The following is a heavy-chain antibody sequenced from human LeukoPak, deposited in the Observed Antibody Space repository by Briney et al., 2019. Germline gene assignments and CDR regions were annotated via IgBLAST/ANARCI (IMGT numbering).Heavy chain of an antibody. CDR1: VYTFTGYY. CDR2: INPNSGAT. V-gene: IGHV1-2*02. Sequence: GASVKVSCKASVYTFTGYYMHWVRQAPGQGLEWMGWINPNSGATNYAQKFQGRVTMTRHTSISTAYMELSRLRSDDTAVYYCARGTMVRGVIDWFDPWGQGTLVTVSS. J-gene: IGHJ5*02. D-gene: IGHD3-10*01. CDR3: ARGTMVRGVIDWFDP.